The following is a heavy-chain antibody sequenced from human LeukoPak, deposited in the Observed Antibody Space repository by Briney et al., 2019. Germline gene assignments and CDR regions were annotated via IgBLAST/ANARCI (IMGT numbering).Heavy chain of an antibody. D-gene: IGHD2-15*01. CDR1: GFTFSSYY. CDR2: IKQDGSDK. J-gene: IGHJ3*02. CDR3: ARESRLGYCSGGNCSYQDDAFDI. Sequence: PGGSLRLSCAASGFTFSSYYMTWVRQAPGKGLEWVANIKQDGSDKYYVDSVKGRFTISRDNAKNSLYLQMNSLRAEDTAVYYCARESRLGYCSGGNCSYQDDAFDIWGQGTMVTVSS. V-gene: IGHV3-7*01.